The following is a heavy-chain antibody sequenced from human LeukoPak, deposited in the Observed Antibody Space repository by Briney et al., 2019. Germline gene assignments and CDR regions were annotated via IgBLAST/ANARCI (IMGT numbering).Heavy chain of an antibody. CDR2: IIPIFGTA. V-gene: IGHV1-69*13. CDR3: ARTYRLYYYYYYMDV. Sequence: SVKVSCKAAGYTFVSYGISWVRQAPGQGLEWMGGIIPIFGTANYAQKFQGRVTITADESTSTAYMELSSLRSEDTAVYYCARTYRLYYYYYYMDVWGKGTTVTVSS. J-gene: IGHJ6*03. CDR1: GYTFVSYG.